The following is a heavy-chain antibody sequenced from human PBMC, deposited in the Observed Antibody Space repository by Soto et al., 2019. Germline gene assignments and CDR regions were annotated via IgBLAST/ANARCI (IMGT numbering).Heavy chain of an antibody. Sequence: SETLSLTCTVSGGSISSSSYYWGWIRQPPGKGLEWIGSIYYSGSTYYNPSLKSRVTISVDTSKNQFSLKLSSVTAADTAVYYCASNYYGSGSYSRPLDYWGQGTLVTVSS. CDR3: ASNYYGSGSYSRPLDY. V-gene: IGHV4-39*01. CDR2: IYYSGST. J-gene: IGHJ4*02. CDR1: GGSISSSSYY. D-gene: IGHD3-10*01.